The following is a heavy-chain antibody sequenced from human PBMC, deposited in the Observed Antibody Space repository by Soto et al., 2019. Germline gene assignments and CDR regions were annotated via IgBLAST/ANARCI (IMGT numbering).Heavy chain of an antibody. V-gene: IGHV4-4*02. CDR3: TKNSAYALDY. CDR2: IHHSGGT. J-gene: IGHJ4*02. D-gene: IGHD5-12*01. CDR1: GGSVSNNNW. Sequence: QVQLQESGPGLVKPSGTLSLSCAVSGGSVSNNNWSSWVRQSPGNGLEWIGEIHHSGGTTYNPSLEIRATLSVDKSKNELSLRLNYVTXXDTAVYYCTKNSAYALDYWGLGILVTVSX.